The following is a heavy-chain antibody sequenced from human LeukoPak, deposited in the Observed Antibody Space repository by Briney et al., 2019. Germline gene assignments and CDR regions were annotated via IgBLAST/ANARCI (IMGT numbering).Heavy chain of an antibody. CDR2: ITSNGGST. Sequence: PGGSLRLSCSASGFTFSSYAMQWVRQAPGKGLEYVSAITSNGGSTYYADSVKGRFTVSRDNSKNTLYLQMNSLRAEDTAAYYCAKDGEIAAAGLFDYWGQGTLVTVSS. CDR1: GFTFSSYA. CDR3: AKDGEIAAAGLFDY. J-gene: IGHJ4*02. V-gene: IGHV3-64*04. D-gene: IGHD6-13*01.